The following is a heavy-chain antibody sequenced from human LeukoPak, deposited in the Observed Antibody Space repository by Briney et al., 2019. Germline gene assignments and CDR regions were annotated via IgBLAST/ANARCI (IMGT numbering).Heavy chain of an antibody. Sequence: GGSLGLSCAASGFTFSSSAMSWVRQAPGKGLEWVSAISGSGGSTYYADSVKGRFTISRDNSKNTLYLQMNSLRAEDTAVYYCAKDPIYGIDYWGQGTLVTVSS. CDR2: ISGSGGST. V-gene: IGHV3-23*01. D-gene: IGHD4-17*01. J-gene: IGHJ4*02. CDR3: AKDPIYGIDY. CDR1: GFTFSSSA.